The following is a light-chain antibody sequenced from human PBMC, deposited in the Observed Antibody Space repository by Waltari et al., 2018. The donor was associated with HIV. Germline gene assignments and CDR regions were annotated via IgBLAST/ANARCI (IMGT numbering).Light chain of an antibody. CDR1: QSISTW. V-gene: IGKV1-5*03. Sequence: DIQMTQSPSTLSAFVGDRVTITCRASQSISTWLAWYQQKPGKAPKALIYKASTLETGVPSRFRGGGSGTEFTLTITSLQVDDFATYYCQQYNNFPITLGQGTRLE. CDR3: QQYNNFPIT. CDR2: KAS. J-gene: IGKJ5*01.